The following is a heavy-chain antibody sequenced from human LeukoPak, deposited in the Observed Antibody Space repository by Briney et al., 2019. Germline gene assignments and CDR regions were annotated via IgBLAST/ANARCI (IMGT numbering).Heavy chain of an antibody. J-gene: IGHJ6*02. V-gene: IGHV3-30-3*01. CDR1: GFTFSSYA. Sequence: GRSLRLSCAASGFTFSSYAMHWVRQAPGKGLEWVAVISYDGSNKYYADSVKGRFTISRDNSKSTLYLQMNSLRAEDTAVYYCAREEVLVDDNHYYYGMDVWGQGTTVTVSS. CDR3: AREEVLVDDNHYYYGMDV. D-gene: IGHD3-3*01. CDR2: ISYDGSNK.